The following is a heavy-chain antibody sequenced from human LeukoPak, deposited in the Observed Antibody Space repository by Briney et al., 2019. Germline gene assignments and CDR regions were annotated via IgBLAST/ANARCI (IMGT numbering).Heavy chain of an antibody. CDR1: AFTFSNYA. D-gene: IGHD6-19*01. CDR3: AKSRGKGAVSGTGEIDD. Sequence: PGGSLRLSCAASAFTFSNYAMSWVRQAPGKGLEWVSSLSATVSAGGADYEDSEKSRFTNSRDNPKNTLQRQINSLRDEDTAMYYCAKSRGKGAVSGTGEIDDWGQGTLVTVSS. V-gene: IGHV3-23*01. CDR2: LSATVSAGGA. J-gene: IGHJ4*02.